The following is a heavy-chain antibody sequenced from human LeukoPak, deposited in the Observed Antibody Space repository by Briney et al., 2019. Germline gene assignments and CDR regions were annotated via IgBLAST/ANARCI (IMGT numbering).Heavy chain of an antibody. Sequence: SPSETLSLTCAVYGGSFSSYYWSWIRQPAGKGLEWIGRIYTSGSTNYNPSLKSRVTMSVDTSKNQFSLKLSSVTAADTAVYYCARVQGYWNDAGEFDYWGQGTLVTVSS. V-gene: IGHV4-59*10. D-gene: IGHD1-1*01. J-gene: IGHJ4*02. CDR3: ARVQGYWNDAGEFDY. CDR2: IYTSGST. CDR1: GGSFSSYY.